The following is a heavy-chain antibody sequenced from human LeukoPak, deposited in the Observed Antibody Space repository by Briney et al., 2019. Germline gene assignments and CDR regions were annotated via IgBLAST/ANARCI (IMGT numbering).Heavy chain of an antibody. Sequence: SETLSLTCAVYGGSFSGYYWSWIRQPPGKGLEWVGEINHSGSTNYNPSLKSRVTISVDTSKNQFSLKLSSVTAADTAVYYCARSPRTRRYSGYDLSGYWGQGTLVTVSS. CDR3: ARSPRTRRYSGYDLSGY. CDR1: GGSFSGYY. V-gene: IGHV4-34*01. D-gene: IGHD5-12*01. J-gene: IGHJ4*02. CDR2: INHSGST.